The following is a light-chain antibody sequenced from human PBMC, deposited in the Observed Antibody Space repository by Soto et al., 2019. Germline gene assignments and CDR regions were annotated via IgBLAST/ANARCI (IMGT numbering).Light chain of an antibody. J-gene: IGKJ2*01. CDR3: QQYHNWAPQYT. Sequence: EIVMTQSPASLSVSPGDGATLSCRASQSVASNVAWYQQKPGQGPRLLIHGASTRAVGVPARFSGSGSGTDFTLTINSLQAEAAAVYYCQQYHNWAPQYTFGQGTKLQNK. CDR1: QSVASN. CDR2: GAS. V-gene: IGKV3-15*01.